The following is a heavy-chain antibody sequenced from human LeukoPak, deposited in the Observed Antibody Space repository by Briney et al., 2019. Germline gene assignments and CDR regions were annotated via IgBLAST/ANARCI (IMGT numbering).Heavy chain of an antibody. Sequence: SETLSLTCAVYGGPFSGYYWSWIRQPPGKGLEWIGEINHSGSTNYNPSLKSRVTISVDTSKNQFSLKLSSVTAADTAVYYCARSLKDDIGKRGAKIDYWGQGTLVTVSS. CDR3: ARSLKDDIGKRGAKIDY. D-gene: IGHD3-9*01. CDR2: INHSGST. V-gene: IGHV4-34*01. CDR1: GGPFSGYY. J-gene: IGHJ4*02.